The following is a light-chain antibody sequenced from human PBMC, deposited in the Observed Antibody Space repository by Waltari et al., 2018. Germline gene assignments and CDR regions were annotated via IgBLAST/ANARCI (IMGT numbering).Light chain of an antibody. V-gene: IGLV4-69*01. CDR3: QTGGHGTWV. CDR2: VNRDGSH. Sequence: QLVLTQSPSASASLGASVKLTCTLDSGHSNNIVAWLQRRPEKGPRYLMKVNRDGSHTKGDDIPELFSGSSSGPGRYLTIAGLQSEDEADYYCQTGGHGTWVFGGGTKLTVV. CDR1: SGHSNNI. J-gene: IGLJ3*02.